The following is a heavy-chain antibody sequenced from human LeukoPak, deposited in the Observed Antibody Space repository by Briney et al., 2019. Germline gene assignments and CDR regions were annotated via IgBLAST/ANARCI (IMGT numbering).Heavy chain of an antibody. CDR1: GFTFSSYR. Sequence: PGGSLRLSCAASGFTFSSYRMNWVRQAPGKGLEWVSSISSSSSYIYYADSVKGRFTISRDNAKNSLYLQMNSLRAEDTAVYYCARDKPYYYDSSGYYSDYWGQGTLVTVSS. V-gene: IGHV3-21*01. D-gene: IGHD3-22*01. CDR3: ARDKPYYYDSSGYYSDY. J-gene: IGHJ4*02. CDR2: ISSSSSYI.